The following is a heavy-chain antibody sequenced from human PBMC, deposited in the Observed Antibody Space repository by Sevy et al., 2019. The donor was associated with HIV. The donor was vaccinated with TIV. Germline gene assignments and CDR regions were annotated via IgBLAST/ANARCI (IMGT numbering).Heavy chain of an antibody. CDR1: GFTFSDHY. D-gene: IGHD2-15*01. V-gene: IGHV3-72*01. CDR3: VRGPNCGVGGCQQISPYCLDV. J-gene: IGHJ6*03. Sequence: GGSLRLSCAASGFTFSDHYVDWVRQAPGKGLEWVGRIRNRPNSYTTEYAASVNGRFTISREGSRNSVYLQMNSLKTQDSAVYYCVRGPNCGVGGCQQISPYCLDVWGKGATVTVSS. CDR2: IRNRPNSYTT.